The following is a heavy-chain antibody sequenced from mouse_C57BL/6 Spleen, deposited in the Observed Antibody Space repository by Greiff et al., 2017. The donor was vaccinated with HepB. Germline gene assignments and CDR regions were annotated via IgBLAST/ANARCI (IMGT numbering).Heavy chain of an antibody. J-gene: IGHJ3*01. Sequence: EVKLVESGGGLVQPGGSLKLSCAASGFTFSDYYMYWVRQTPEKRLEWVAYISNGGGSTYYPDTVKGRFTISRDNAKNTLYLQMSRLKSEDTAMYYCARHTVYEPFAYWGERTLVTVSA. CDR1: GFTFSDYY. CDR2: ISNGGGST. D-gene: IGHD2-12*01. CDR3: ARHTVYEPFAY. V-gene: IGHV5-12*01.